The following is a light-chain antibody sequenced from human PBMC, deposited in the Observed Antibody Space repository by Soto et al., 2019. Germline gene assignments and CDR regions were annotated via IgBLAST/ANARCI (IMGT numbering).Light chain of an antibody. CDR1: QSVSSIY. J-gene: IGKJ3*01. Sequence: EIVLTQSPGTLSLSPGERATLSCRASQSVSSIYLAWYQQKPGQAPRLLIYGASSRATGIPARFSGSGSGTYFSLSISRLEPEDFAEYYCQQFGSSPLFTFGRGIKVDAK. CDR3: QQFGSSPLFT. CDR2: GAS. V-gene: IGKV3-20*01.